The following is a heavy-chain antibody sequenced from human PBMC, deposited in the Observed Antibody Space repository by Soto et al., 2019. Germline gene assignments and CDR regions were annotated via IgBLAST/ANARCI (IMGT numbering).Heavy chain of an antibody. CDR1: GFTFSTYA. Sequence: EVQLVESGGGLVQPGGSLRLSCAASGFTFSTYAMHWVRQAPGKGLEYVSLISGDGRSTYYANSVKGRFTISRDNSKNTLYLKMGSLRAEEMAVYYCARVCSTTSCYGAFDIWGQGTMVIVSS. CDR3: ARVCSTTSCYGAFDI. CDR2: ISGDGRST. J-gene: IGHJ3*02. V-gene: IGHV3-64*01. D-gene: IGHD2-2*01.